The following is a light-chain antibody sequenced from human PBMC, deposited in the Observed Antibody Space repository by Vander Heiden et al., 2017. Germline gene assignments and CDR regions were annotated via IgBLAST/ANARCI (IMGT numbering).Light chain of an antibody. V-gene: IGLV2-23*02. CDR1: SNDVGNYNL. CDR2: DVS. CDR3: RSYAGPDTDV. J-gene: IGLJ1*01. Sequence: QSAVPQPASVAGSPGQSITISCTGTSNDVGNYNLVYWYQQHPGKAPKLLIYDVSERPSGVSDRFSGSKSGNTASLTISGLQAEDEADYYCRSYAGPDTDVFGTVTKVTVL.